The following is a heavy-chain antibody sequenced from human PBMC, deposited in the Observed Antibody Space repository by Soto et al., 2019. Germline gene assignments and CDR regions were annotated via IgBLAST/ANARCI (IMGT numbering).Heavy chain of an antibody. V-gene: IGHV3-23*01. Sequence: GGSLRLSCAASGFTFSSYAMSWVRQAPGKGLEWVSAISGSGGSTYYADSVRGRFTISRDNSKNTLYLQMNSLRAEDTAVYYCAKIKAVEASYYGMDVWGQGTTVTVSS. CDR3: AKIKAVEASYYGMDV. J-gene: IGHJ6*02. CDR2: ISGSGGST. CDR1: GFTFSSYA. D-gene: IGHD6-19*01.